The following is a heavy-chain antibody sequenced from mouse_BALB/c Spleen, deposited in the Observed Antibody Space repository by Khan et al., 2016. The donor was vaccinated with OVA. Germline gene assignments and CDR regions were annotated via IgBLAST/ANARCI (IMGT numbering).Heavy chain of an antibody. CDR3: ARDSNFDY. J-gene: IGHJ2*01. CDR2: LSSGSSTI. CDR1: GFTFSRFG. Sequence: EVQLVESGGGLVQPGGSRKLSCAASGFTFSRFGMHWVRQAPEQGLEWVAYLSSGSSTIYYADTVKGRFPIPRDNPKNTRFLQMTSRRSEDTSMYYYARDSNFDYGGQGTTLTVSS. V-gene: IGHV5-17*02.